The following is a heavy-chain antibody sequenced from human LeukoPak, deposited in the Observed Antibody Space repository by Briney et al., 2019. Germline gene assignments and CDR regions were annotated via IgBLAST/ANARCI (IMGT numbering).Heavy chain of an antibody. CDR1: GESLNSYY. V-gene: IGHV4-34*01. CDR2: IYESGTT. CDR3: ARGAWATRLAS. J-gene: IGHJ4*02. D-gene: IGHD2-15*01. Sequence: PSETLSLTCAVCGESLNSYYWSWVRQPPGEGLEWIGEIYESGTTKYNPSLKSRVAISMVPSKQQFSLRLSSVTAADTAVYYCARGAWATRLASWGLGTPVIVSS.